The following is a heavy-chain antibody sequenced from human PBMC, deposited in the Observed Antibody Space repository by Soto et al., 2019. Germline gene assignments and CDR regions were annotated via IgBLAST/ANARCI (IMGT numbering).Heavy chain of an antibody. CDR3: ATVPHYGDYVVATYFDY. J-gene: IGHJ4*02. CDR2: ISAYNGNT. Sequence: ASVKVSCKASGYTFTSYGISWVRQAPGQGLEWMGWISAYNGNTNYAQKLQGRVTMTTDTSTSTAYMELSSLRSEDTAVYYCATVPHYGDYVVATYFDYWGQGTLVTVSS. V-gene: IGHV1-18*01. D-gene: IGHD4-17*01. CDR1: GYTFTSYG.